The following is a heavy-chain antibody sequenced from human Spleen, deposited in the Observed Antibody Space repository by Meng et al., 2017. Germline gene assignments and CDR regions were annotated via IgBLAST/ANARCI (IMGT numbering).Heavy chain of an antibody. J-gene: IGHJ4*02. CDR2: IEPNNDHT. CDR3: ATRGNPYLDR. CDR1: GYTFTRYA. V-gene: IGHV1-2*06. Sequence: QVHLLQSGSELKEPGASVKVSCKASGYTFTRYAINWLRQAPGQGLEWMGRIEPNNDHTQYAQNFQGRVTMTSDTSISTVYMELNGLRSDDTAVYYCATRGNPYLDRWGQGTLVTVSS.